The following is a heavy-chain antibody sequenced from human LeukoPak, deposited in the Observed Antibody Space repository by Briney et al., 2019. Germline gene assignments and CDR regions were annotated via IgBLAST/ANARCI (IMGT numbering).Heavy chain of an antibody. V-gene: IGHV3-30*04. J-gene: IGHJ4*02. CDR3: ARDQNGMYSSSCPDY. Sequence: PGRSLRLSCTASGFTFSSYAMYWVRQAPGKGLEWVAVISYDGSNKYYADSVKGRFTISRDNSKNTLYLQMNSLRAEDTAVYYCARDQNGMYSSSCPDYWGQGTLVTVSS. CDR1: GFTFSSYA. D-gene: IGHD6-13*01. CDR2: ISYDGSNK.